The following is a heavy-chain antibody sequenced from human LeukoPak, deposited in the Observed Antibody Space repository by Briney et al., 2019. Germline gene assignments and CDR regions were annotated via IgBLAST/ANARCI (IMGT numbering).Heavy chain of an antibody. CDR1: GYTFTSYG. CDR2: ISAYNGNA. CDR3: ARDRGNYYDSSGYFPFDY. V-gene: IGHV1-18*01. D-gene: IGHD3-22*01. Sequence: ASVKVSCKASGYTFTSYGISWVRQAPGQGLEWMGWISAYNGNANYAQQLQGRVTMTTDTSTSTAYMELRSLRSDDTAVYYCARDRGNYYDSSGYFPFDYWGQGTLVTVS. J-gene: IGHJ4*02.